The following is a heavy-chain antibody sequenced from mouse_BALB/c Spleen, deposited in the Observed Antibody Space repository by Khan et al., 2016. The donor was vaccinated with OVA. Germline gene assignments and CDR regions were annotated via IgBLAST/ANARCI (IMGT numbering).Heavy chain of an antibody. D-gene: IGHD1-1*01. CDR1: GYTFSSYW. CDR3: ARGNYYGSSSWFGY. J-gene: IGHJ3*01. V-gene: IGHV1-9*01. Sequence: QVQLQQSGAELMKPGASVKISCKATGYTFSSYWIEWVKKRPGHGLEWIGEILPGSGSNNYNEKFKGKAKFTADTSSNTADMQLSSLTSEDSAVYYCARGNYYGSSSWFGYWGQGTLVTVSA. CDR2: ILPGSGSN.